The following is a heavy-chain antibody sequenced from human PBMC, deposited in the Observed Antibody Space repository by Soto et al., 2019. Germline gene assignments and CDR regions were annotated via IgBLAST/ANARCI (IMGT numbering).Heavy chain of an antibody. J-gene: IGHJ5*02. CDR2: IYYSGST. D-gene: IGHD2-2*01. V-gene: IGHV4-59*01. CDR1: GGSISSYY. CDR3: ARDRCSSTSCYYQGNRGFDP. Sequence: PSETVSLTCTGSGGSISSYYWSWIRQPPGKGLEWIGYIYYSGSTNYNPSLKSRVTISVDTSKNQFSLKLSSVTAADTAVYYCARDRCSSTSCYYQGNRGFDPWGQGTLVTVSS.